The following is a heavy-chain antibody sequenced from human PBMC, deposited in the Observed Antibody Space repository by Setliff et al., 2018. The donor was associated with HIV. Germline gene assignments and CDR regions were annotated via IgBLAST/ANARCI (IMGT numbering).Heavy chain of an antibody. CDR2: IYYSGST. J-gene: IGHJ5*02. CDR3: ARQRGGRVTIFGVSGGWFDP. CDR1: GASISSVGYY. D-gene: IGHD3-3*01. V-gene: IGHV4-31*03. Sequence: SETLSLTCTVSGASISSVGYYWSWIRQHPGKGLEWIGYIYYSGSTYYNPSLKSRVTISADTSKNQFSLKLSPVTAADTAVYYCARQRGGRVTIFGVSGGWFDPWGQGTLVTVSS.